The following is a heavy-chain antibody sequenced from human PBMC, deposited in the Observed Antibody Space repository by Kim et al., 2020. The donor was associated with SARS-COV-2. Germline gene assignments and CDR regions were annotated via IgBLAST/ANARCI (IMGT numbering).Heavy chain of an antibody. D-gene: IGHD5-12*01. CDR1: GFTFSSYA. V-gene: IGHV3-33*06. CDR3: AKDYHSGFNLQGGYFDY. J-gene: IGHJ4*02. CDR2: IWYDGSNK. Sequence: GGSLRLSCAASGFTFSSYAMHWVRQAPGKGLEWVAVIWYDGSNKYYADSVKGRFTISRDNSKNTLYLQMNSLRAEDTAVYYCAKDYHSGFNLQGGYFDYWGQGTLVTVSS.